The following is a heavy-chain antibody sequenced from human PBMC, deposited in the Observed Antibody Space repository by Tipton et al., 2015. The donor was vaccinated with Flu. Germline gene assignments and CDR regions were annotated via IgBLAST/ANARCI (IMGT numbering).Heavy chain of an antibody. V-gene: IGHV3-7*01. CDR1: GFTFSSYW. D-gene: IGHD3-22*01. Sequence: SLRLSCAASGFTFSSYWMSWVRQAPGKGLEWVANIKQDGSEKYYVDSVKGRFTISRDNAKNSLYLQMNSLRAEDTAVYYCARDGSWIYWYYDSSGYSGLDAFDIWGQGTMITVSS. CDR2: IKQDGSEK. J-gene: IGHJ3*02. CDR3: ARDGSWIYWYYDSSGYSGLDAFDI.